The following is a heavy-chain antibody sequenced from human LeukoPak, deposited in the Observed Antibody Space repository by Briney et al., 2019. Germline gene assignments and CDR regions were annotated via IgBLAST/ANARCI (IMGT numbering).Heavy chain of an antibody. CDR2: ISGSGGAS. J-gene: IGHJ2*01. CDR3: AKGRGATYQWYFDL. CDR1: GFTFTRYA. V-gene: IGHV3-23*01. Sequence: PGGSLRLSCEASGFTFTRYAMNWVRQAPGKGLEWISAISGSGGASYYADSVKGRFTVSGDNSKNTSYLQLNSLRAEDTATYYCAKGRGATYQWYFDLWGRGTLVTVAT.